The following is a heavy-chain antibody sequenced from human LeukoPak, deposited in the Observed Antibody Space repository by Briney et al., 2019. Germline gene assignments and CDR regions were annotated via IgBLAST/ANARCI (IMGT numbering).Heavy chain of an antibody. CDR1: GFTFSSYG. D-gene: IGHD3-10*01. Sequence: GSLRLSCAASGFTFSSYGMHWVRQAPGKGLEWVAFIRYDGSNKYYADSVKGRFTISRDNSKNTLYLQMNSLRAEDTAVYYCAKDRLRGLWFGEIDYWGQGTLVTVSS. CDR3: AKDRLRGLWFGEIDY. CDR2: IRYDGSNK. J-gene: IGHJ4*02. V-gene: IGHV3-30*02.